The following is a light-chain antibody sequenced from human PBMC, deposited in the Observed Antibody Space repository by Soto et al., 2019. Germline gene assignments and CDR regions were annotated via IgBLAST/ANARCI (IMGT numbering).Light chain of an antibody. CDR3: QHSHSTPLT. J-gene: IGKJ4*01. CDR1: QSVSSH. V-gene: IGKV1-39*01. CDR2: AAS. Sequence: DIQMTQSPSSLSASVGDRVTITCRASQSVSSHLNWYQQKPGKAPKLLIYAASSLQSGVSSRFSGSGSGTDFTLTISSLQPEDFATYSCQHSHSTPLTFGGGTKVDIK.